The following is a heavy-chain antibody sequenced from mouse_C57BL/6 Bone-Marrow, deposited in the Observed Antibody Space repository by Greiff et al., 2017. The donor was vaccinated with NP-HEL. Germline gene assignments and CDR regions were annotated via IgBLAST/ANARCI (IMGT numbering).Heavy chain of an antibody. CDR3: ARWSYSNFYWYFDV. CDR2: IDPSDSYT. J-gene: IGHJ1*03. V-gene: IGHV1-59*01. CDR1: GYTFTSYW. Sequence: QVQLKQPGAELVRPGTSVKLSWKASGYTFTSYWMHWVKQRPGQGLEWIGVIDPSDSYTNYNQKFKGKATLTVDTSSSTAYMQLSSLTSEDSAVYYCARWSYSNFYWYFDVWGTGTTVTVSS. D-gene: IGHD2-5*01.